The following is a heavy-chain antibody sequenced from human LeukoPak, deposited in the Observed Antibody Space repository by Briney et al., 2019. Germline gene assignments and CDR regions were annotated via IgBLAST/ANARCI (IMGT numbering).Heavy chain of an antibody. Sequence: GGSLRLSCAASGFTFSTYWMHWVRQALGKGLVWVSGMNSDGSGTSYADSVKGRFTISRDNAKNTLSLQVNSLRAEDTAVYFCARGRYYGMDVWGQGTTVTVSS. CDR2: MNSDGSGT. CDR3: ARGRYYGMDV. J-gene: IGHJ6*02. V-gene: IGHV3-74*01. CDR1: GFTFSTYW.